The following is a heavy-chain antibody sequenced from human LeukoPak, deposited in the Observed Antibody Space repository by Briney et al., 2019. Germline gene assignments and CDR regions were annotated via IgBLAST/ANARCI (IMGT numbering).Heavy chain of an antibody. Sequence: GGSLRLSCAASGFTFSTYEMNWVRQAPGKGLEWVSYISASGSTIDYADSVKGRFTISRDNAKNSLYLQMNSLRAEDTAAYYCVRLIVVSGNPFDYWGQGTLVAASS. J-gene: IGHJ4*02. CDR3: VRLIVVSGNPFDY. CDR2: ISASGSTI. V-gene: IGHV3-48*03. D-gene: IGHD3-22*01. CDR1: GFTFSTYE.